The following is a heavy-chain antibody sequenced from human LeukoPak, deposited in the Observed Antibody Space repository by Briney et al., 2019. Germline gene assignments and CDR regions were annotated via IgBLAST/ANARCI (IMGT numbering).Heavy chain of an antibody. CDR3: ARDGQWEPPDY. V-gene: IGHV3-21*04. CDR1: RFTFTNYS. D-gene: IGHD1-26*01. J-gene: IGHJ4*02. Sequence: KPGGSLRLSCAASRFTFTNYSMNWVRQAPGKGLEWVSSISSLSNYIYYADSVKGRFTISRDNAKNSLYLQMNSLRAEDTALYYCARDGQWEPPDYWGQGTLVTVSS. CDR2: ISSLSNYI.